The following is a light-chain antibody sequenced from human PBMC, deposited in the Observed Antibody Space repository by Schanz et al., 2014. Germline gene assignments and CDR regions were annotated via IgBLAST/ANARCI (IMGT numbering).Light chain of an antibody. Sequence: QSALTQPPSASGSLGQSVTISCTGTSSDVGDYNYVSWYQQHPGKAPKLMIYEVNKRPSGVSNRFSGSKSGNTASLTISGLQAEDEADYYCTSYTSGSTVFGGGTKLTVL. CDR2: EVN. CDR3: TSYTSGSTV. V-gene: IGLV2-14*01. CDR1: SSDVGDYNY. J-gene: IGLJ2*01.